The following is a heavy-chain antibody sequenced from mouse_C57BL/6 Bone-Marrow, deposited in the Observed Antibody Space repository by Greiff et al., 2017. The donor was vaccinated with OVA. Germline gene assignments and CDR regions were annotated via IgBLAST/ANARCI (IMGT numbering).Heavy chain of an antibody. CDR1: GFNIKDDY. CDR2: IDPENGDT. J-gene: IGHJ4*01. Sequence: EVQLQQSGAELVRPGASVKLSCTASGFNIKDDYMHWVKQRPEQGLEWIGWIDPENGDTEYASKFQGKATITADTSSNTAYLQLSSLTSEDTAVYSCTTGEGLGGGDYWGQGTSVTVSS. D-gene: IGHD2-4*01. CDR3: TTGEGLGGGDY. V-gene: IGHV14-4*01.